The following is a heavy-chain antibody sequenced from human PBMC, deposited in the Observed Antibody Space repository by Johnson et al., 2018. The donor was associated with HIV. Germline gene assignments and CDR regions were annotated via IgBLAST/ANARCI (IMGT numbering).Heavy chain of an antibody. CDR2: IKSKTDGGAT. CDR3: SREVYQMTAFDI. D-gene: IGHD2-2*01. Sequence: VQLVESGGGLVKPGGSLRLSCVASGFTFSNAWMSWVRQAPGKGLEWVGRIKSKTDGGATDYPAPVKDRFTISRDDSKNTLYLQINSLKTDDTGVYYCSREVYQMTAFDIWGQGTVVTVSS. J-gene: IGHJ3*02. CDR1: GFTFSNAW. V-gene: IGHV3-15*01.